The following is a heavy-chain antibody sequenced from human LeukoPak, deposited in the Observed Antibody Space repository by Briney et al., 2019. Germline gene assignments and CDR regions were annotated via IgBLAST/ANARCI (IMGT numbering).Heavy chain of an antibody. Sequence: GGSLRLSCAASGFTFSSYSMNWVRQAPGKGLEWVAFIRYDGSNKYYADSVKGRFTISRDNSKNTLYLQMNSLRAEDTAVYYCAKALVGATLSPLGYWGQGTLVTVSS. J-gene: IGHJ4*02. CDR3: AKALVGATLSPLGY. V-gene: IGHV3-30*02. CDR2: IRYDGSNK. D-gene: IGHD1-26*01. CDR1: GFTFSSYS.